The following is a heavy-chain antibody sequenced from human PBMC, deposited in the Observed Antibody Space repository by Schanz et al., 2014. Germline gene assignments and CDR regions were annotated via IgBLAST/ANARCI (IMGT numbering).Heavy chain of an antibody. CDR1: GFTFSTTC. CDR2: IRYDGINK. D-gene: IGHD1-26*01. V-gene: IGHV3-30*02. Sequence: QVRLVESGGGVVQPGGSLRLSCAASGFTFSTTCMHWVRQAPGKGLVWVTYIRYDGINKYYADSVKGRFTVSRDNAKSTLFLQMDSLRPEDTAIYYCAKEWSPSFWGQGTLVTVSS. CDR3: AKEWSPSF. J-gene: IGHJ4*02.